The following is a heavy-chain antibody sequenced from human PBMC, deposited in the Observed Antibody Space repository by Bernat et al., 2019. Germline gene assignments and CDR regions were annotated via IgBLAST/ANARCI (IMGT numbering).Heavy chain of an antibody. J-gene: IGHJ6*02. Sequence: QLQLQESGPGLVKPSETLSLTCTVSGGSISSSSYYWGWIRQPPGKGLEWIGSIYYSGSTYFNPSLNCRVTISVDKWKNKFSLKLSTVTAADTAVYYWARGGHNLLWGGEYYYGMDVWGQGSAVTVSS. CDR3: ARGGHNLLWGGEYYYGMDV. CDR1: GGSISSSSYY. D-gene: IGHD3-10*01. V-gene: IGHV4-39*01. CDR2: IYYSGST.